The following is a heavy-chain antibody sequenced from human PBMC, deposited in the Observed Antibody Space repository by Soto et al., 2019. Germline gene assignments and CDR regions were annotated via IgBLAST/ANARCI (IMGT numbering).Heavy chain of an antibody. D-gene: IGHD6-6*01. CDR1: GGSISSYY. V-gene: IGHV4-59*01. CDR3: ARRSVAARLTYFDY. Sequence: PSATLSLTCTVSGGSISSYYWSWIRQPPGKGLEWIGYIYYSGSTNYNPALKSRVTISVDTSKNQFSLKLSSLTAADTAVYYCARRSVAARLTYFDYWGQGTLVTVSS. J-gene: IGHJ4*02. CDR2: IYYSGST.